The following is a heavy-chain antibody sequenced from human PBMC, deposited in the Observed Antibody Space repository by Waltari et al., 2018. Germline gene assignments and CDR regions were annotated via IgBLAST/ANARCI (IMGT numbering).Heavy chain of an antibody. V-gene: IGHV4-4*07. D-gene: IGHD1-26*01. Sequence: QVQLQESGPGLVKPSETLSLTCTVSGGSISSYYWSWIRPPAGKGLEWIGRIYTSGSTNYNPSLKSRVTISVDKSKNQFSLKLSSVTAADTAVYYCATSGSYSPDWYFDLWGRGTLVTVSS. CDR3: ATSGSYSPDWYFDL. CDR1: GGSISSYY. CDR2: IYTSGST. J-gene: IGHJ2*01.